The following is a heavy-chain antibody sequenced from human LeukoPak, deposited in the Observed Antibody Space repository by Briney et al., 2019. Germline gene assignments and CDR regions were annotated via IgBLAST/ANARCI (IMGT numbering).Heavy chain of an antibody. CDR1: GYTFTIYY. D-gene: IGHD5-18*01. Sequence: SVTLSFTSSGYTFTIYYMHWVRQAPAQGLEWMGIINPSGGSTSYAQKFQGRVTMTRDTSTSTVYMELSSLRSEDTAVYYCARGHVDTAMVFDYWGQGTLVTVSS. V-gene: IGHV1-46*01. CDR2: INPSGGST. CDR3: ARGHVDTAMVFDY. J-gene: IGHJ4*02.